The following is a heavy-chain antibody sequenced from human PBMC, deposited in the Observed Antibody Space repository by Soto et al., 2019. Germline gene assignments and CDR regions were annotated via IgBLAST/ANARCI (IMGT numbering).Heavy chain of an antibody. V-gene: IGHV3-23*01. Sequence: GGSLRLSCAASEFTFSSYAMSWVRQAPGKGLEWVSAISGSGGSTYYADSVKGRFTISRDNSKNTLYLQMNSLRAEDTAVYYCAKVLRYNWNLRPGGFDPWGQGTLVTVSS. J-gene: IGHJ5*02. D-gene: IGHD1-20*01. CDR1: EFTFSSYA. CDR3: AKVLRYNWNLRPGGFDP. CDR2: ISGSGGST.